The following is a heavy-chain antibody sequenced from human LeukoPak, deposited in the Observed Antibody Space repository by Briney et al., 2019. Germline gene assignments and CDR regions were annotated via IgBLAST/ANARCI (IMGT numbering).Heavy chain of an antibody. CDR1: GFTFDDYA. CDR2: ISWNSGSI. J-gene: IGHJ4*02. Sequence: PGGSLRLSCAASGFTFDDYAMHWVRQAPGKGLEWVSGISWNSGSIGYADSVKGRFTISRDNAKNPLYLQMNSLRAEDTALYYCARGPSGYHNTGGQGTLVTVSS. CDR3: ARGPSGYHNT. V-gene: IGHV3-9*01. D-gene: IGHD5-12*01.